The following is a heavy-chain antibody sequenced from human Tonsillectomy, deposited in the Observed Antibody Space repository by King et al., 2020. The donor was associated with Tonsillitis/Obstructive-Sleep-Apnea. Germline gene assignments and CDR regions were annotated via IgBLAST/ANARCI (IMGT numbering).Heavy chain of an antibody. CDR3: AKSPTGYSSGWYLDY. J-gene: IGHJ4*02. CDR2: ISYDGSNK. Sequence: VQLVESGGGVVQPGRSLRLSCAASGFTFSSYGMHWVRQAPGKGLEWVAVISYDGSNKYYADSVKGRFTISRDNSKKTLYLQMNSLRAEDTAVYYCAKSPTGYSSGWYLDYCGQGTLVTVSS. CDR1: GFTFSSYG. V-gene: IGHV3-30*18. D-gene: IGHD6-19*01.